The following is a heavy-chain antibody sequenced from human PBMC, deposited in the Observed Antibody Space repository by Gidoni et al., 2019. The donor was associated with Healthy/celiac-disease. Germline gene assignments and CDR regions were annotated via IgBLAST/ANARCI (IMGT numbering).Heavy chain of an antibody. CDR2: INHSGST. Sequence: QVQLQQWGAGLLKPSETLSLTCAVYGGSFSGYYWSWIRQPPGKGLEWIGEINHSGSTNYNPSLKSRVTISVDTSKNQFSLKLSSVTAADTAVYYCARGPQRTLWFGELLSKPSYYYYGMDVWGQGTTVTVSS. V-gene: IGHV4-34*01. D-gene: IGHD3-10*01. CDR3: ARGPQRTLWFGELLSKPSYYYYGMDV. J-gene: IGHJ6*02. CDR1: GGSFSGYY.